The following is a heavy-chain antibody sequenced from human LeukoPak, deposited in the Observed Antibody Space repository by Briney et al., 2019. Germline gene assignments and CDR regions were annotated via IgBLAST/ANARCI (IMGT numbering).Heavy chain of an antibody. Sequence: SVKVSCKASGGTFSSYAISWVRQAPGQGLEWMGGIIPIFGTANYAQKLQGRVTITRDTFASTAYMELSSLRSEDTAVYYCARETTVTQNDAFDIWGQGTMVTVSS. CDR1: GGTFSSYA. D-gene: IGHD4-17*01. CDR3: ARETTVTQNDAFDI. CDR2: IIPIFGTA. J-gene: IGHJ3*02. V-gene: IGHV1-69*05.